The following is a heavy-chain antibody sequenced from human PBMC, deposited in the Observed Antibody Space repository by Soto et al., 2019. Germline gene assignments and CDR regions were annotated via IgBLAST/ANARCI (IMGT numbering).Heavy chain of an antibody. CDR3: ARVVVVFLSISRRPLCTTV. J-gene: IGHJ6*04. D-gene: IGHD2-2*01. V-gene: IGHV1-8*01. Sequence: GASVKVSCKASGYTFTSYDINWVRQATGQGLEWMGWMNPNSGNTGYAQKFQGRVTMTRNTSISTAYMELSSLRSEDTAVYYCARVVVVFLSISRRPLCTTVWPNATIVPVSA. CDR2: MNPNSGNT. CDR1: GYTFTSYD.